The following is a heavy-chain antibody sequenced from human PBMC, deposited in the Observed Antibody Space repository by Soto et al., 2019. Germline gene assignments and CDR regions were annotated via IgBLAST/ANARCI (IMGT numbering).Heavy chain of an antibody. V-gene: IGHV1-18*04. J-gene: IGHJ4*02. CDR2: ISTDNTNT. Sequence: QVQLVQSGGEVKKPGASVKVSCKASGYTFSNYGISWVRQAPGQGLEWLGWISTDNTNTNAAPRPPGPLTMTTATSTSTAYMQVTSLTSGDTAVYYCARDERDSCSGSDGFYVAYWRQRTLVNVSS. D-gene: IGHD1-26*01. CDR1: GYTFSNYG. CDR3: ARDERDSCSGSDGFYVAY.